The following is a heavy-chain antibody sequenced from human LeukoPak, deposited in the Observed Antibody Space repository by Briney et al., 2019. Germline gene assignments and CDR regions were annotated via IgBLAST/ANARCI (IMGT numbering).Heavy chain of an antibody. V-gene: IGHV4-39*01. CDR3: ARHYGP. D-gene: IGHD3-10*01. Sequence: SETLSLTCSVSGCSISRSDSYWGWIRQPPGKGLEWIGTISYNASPYYNPTLKSRVTMSVDTSKNQFSLKLRSVTATDTAVYYCARHYGPWGQGTLVTVSS. CDR1: GCSISRSDSY. CDR2: ISYNASP. J-gene: IGHJ5*02.